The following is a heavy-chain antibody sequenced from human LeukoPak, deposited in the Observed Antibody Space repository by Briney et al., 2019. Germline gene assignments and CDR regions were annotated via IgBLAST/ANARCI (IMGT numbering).Heavy chain of an antibody. J-gene: IGHJ4*02. Sequence: PSVKVSCKTSGYTFIDYYMHWVRQAPGQGLEWMGWINPNRGGTNYAQKFQGRVTMTRDTSISTAYMELSRLRSDDTAVYYCALSGDSSGYYVNWGQGTLVTVSS. CDR3: ALSGDSSGYYVN. V-gene: IGHV1-2*02. D-gene: IGHD3-22*01. CDR1: GYTFIDYY. CDR2: INPNRGGT.